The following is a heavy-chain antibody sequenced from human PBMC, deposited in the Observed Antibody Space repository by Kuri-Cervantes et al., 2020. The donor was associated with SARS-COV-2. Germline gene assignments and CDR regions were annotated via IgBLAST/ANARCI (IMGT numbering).Heavy chain of an antibody. CDR1: GFTFTSYA. CDR2: ISYDGSTK. Sequence: GESLKISCAVSGFTFTSYAMHWVRQAPGKGLEWVAVISYDGSTKYYGDSVKGRFTISRDNSKNTLYLQMNSLRAEDTAVYYCARESTGEGAFDIWGQGTMVTVSS. J-gene: IGHJ3*02. CDR3: ARESTGEGAFDI. V-gene: IGHV3-30*03. D-gene: IGHD7-27*01.